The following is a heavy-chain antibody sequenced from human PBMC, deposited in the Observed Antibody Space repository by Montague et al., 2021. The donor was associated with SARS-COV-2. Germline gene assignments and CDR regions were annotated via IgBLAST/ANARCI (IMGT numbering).Heavy chain of an antibody. V-gene: IGHV6-1*01. CDR1: GDSVSTNSGT. D-gene: IGHD2-15*01. CDR3: ARAERGSCGDGNCYQYFFNY. CDR2: TYYRSEWYS. Sequence: CAISGDSVSTNSGTWNWVRLSPSRGLEWLGRTYYRSEWYSDYSVSVKSRISINPDTSKNPFSLQLNSVTPEDTAVYYCARAERGSCGDGNCYQYFFNYWGQGTLVTVSS. J-gene: IGHJ4*02.